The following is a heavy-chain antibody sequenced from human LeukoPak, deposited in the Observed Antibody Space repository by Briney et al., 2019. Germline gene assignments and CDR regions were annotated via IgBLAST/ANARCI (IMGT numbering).Heavy chain of an antibody. CDR3: AREPVRYGGNGGYYYMDV. CDR1: GGTFSSYA. J-gene: IGHJ6*03. CDR2: IIPIFGTA. V-gene: IGHV1-69*05. Sequence: SVKVSCKASGGTFSSYAISWVRQAPGQGLEWMGGIIPIFGTANYAQKFQGRVTITTDESTSTAYMELSSLRSEDTAVYYCAREPVRYGGNGGYYYMDVWGKGTTVTVSS. D-gene: IGHD4-23*01.